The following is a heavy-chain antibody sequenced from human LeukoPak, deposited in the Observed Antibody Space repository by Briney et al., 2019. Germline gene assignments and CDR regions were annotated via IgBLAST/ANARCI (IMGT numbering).Heavy chain of an antibody. CDR2: IYTSGST. CDR3: AGTRGYSNGHLFDS. Sequence: SETLSLTCTVSGGTISSYYWTWIRQPPGGGLEWIAYIYTSGSTNYNPSLKNRVIISVETTTNQSSLKQSSVPAADTAVYYCAGTRGYSNGHLFDSWGQGTLVTVSP. CDR1: GGTISSYY. D-gene: IGHD5-18*01. J-gene: IGHJ4*02. V-gene: IGHV4-4*09.